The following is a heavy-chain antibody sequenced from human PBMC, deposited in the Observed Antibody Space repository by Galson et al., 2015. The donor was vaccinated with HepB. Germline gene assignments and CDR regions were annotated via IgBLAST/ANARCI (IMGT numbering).Heavy chain of an antibody. CDR3: AKDEVPLQWFTVGGY. J-gene: IGHJ4*02. V-gene: IGHV3-30*18. CDR1: GFTFSSYG. D-gene: IGHD3-10*01. CDR2: ISYDGSNK. Sequence: SLRLSCAASGFTFSSYGMHWVRQAPGKGLEWVAVISYDGSNKYYADSVKGRFTISRDNSKNTLYLQMNSLRAEDTAVYYCAKDEVPLQWFTVGGYWGQGTLVTVSS.